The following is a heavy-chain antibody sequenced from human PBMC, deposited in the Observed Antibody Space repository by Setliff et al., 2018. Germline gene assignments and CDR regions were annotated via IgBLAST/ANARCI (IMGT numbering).Heavy chain of an antibody. CDR3: VRDTTSGWMLTN. Sequence: PGGSLRLSCAASGFTFTNYIIHWVRQAPGKGLEWVAVMSLDETNKYYADSVRGRFTISRDISKNTLYLQMNSLRAEDTAVYYCVRDTTSGWMLTNWGQGTLVTVSS. CDR1: GFTFTNYI. V-gene: IGHV3-30-3*01. D-gene: IGHD6-25*01. J-gene: IGHJ4*02. CDR2: MSLDETNK.